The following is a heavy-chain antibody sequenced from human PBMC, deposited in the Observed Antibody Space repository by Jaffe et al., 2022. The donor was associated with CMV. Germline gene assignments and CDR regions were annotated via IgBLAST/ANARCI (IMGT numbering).Heavy chain of an antibody. CDR1: GFTFSTYY. J-gene: IGHJ2*01. Sequence: QEQLVESGGGLVKPGGSLRLSCAASGFTFSTYYMSWIRQAPGKGLEFVSYIDSSGSSTYYADSVKGRITISKDNAKKSLFLHMNSLRVEDTAVYYCARGEILWSPLHWYFDLWGRGTLVTVSS. CDR2: IDSSGSST. CDR3: ARGEILWSPLHWYFDL. V-gene: IGHV3-11*01. D-gene: IGHD2-21*01.